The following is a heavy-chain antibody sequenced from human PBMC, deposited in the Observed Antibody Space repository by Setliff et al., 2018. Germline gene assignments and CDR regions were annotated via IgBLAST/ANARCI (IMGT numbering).Heavy chain of an antibody. D-gene: IGHD6-19*01. CDR2: ISCYDGNT. CDR3: ARGASLTVADRGSFAF. V-gene: IGHV1-18*01. CDR1: GYTFNSYG. J-gene: IGHJ4*02. Sequence: ASVKVSCKASGYTFNSYGITWVRQAPGQGLEWMGWISCYDGNTRYARKIQGRATMTTDTSTTTAYMELRSLTSDDTAVYYCARGASLTVADRGSFAFWGQGTLVTVSS.